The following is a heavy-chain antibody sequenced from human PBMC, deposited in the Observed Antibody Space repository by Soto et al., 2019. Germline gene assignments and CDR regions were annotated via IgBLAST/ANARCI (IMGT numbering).Heavy chain of an antibody. J-gene: IGHJ3*02. D-gene: IGHD2-2*01. CDR3: AGGQYCSSTSCLHDAFDI. CDR2: ISSSSSTI. CDR1: GFTFSSYS. V-gene: IGHV3-48*04. Sequence: GGSLRLSCAASGFTFSSYSMNWVRQAPGKGLEWVSYISSSSSTIYYADSVKGRFTISRDNAKNSLYLQMNSLRAEDTAVYYCAGGQYCSSTSCLHDAFDIWGQGTMVTVSS.